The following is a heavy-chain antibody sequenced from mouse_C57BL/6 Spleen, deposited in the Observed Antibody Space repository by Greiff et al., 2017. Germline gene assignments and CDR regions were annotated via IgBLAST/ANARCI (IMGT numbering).Heavy chain of an antibody. J-gene: IGHJ2*01. V-gene: IGHV1-69*01. Sequence: VQLQQPGAELVMPGASVKLSCKASGYTFTSYWMHWVKQRPGQGLEWIGEIDPSDSYTNYNQKFKGKSTLTVDKSSSTAYMQLSSLTSEDSAVYYCARGEVVFDYWGQGTPLPVSS. CDR3: ARGEVVFDY. D-gene: IGHD1-1*02. CDR1: GYTFTSYW. CDR2: IDPSDSYT.